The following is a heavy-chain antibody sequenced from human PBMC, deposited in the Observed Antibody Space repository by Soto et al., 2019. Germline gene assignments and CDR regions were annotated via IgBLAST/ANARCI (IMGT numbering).Heavy chain of an antibody. J-gene: IGHJ6*01. V-gene: IGHV3-33*01. CDR2: IWYDGSNK. Sequence: KGLEWVAVIWYDGSNKYYADSVKGRFTISRDNSKNTLYLQMNILRAEDTAFYYCARDMKKWGESYGM. D-gene: IGHD3-16*01. CDR3: ARDMKKWGESYGM.